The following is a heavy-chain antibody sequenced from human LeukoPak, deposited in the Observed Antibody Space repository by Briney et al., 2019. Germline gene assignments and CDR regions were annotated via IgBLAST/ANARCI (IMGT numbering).Heavy chain of an antibody. CDR3: ARGGTDGWLHGFDY. CDR1: GYSFTTFH. V-gene: IGHV1-8*03. CDR2: VNPDTGNT. J-gene: IGHJ4*02. Sequence: ASVKVSCKAAGYSFTTFHINWVRQAPGQGPEWMGWVNPDTGNTGFAQKFQGRVTITQNSSVTTVYMELSSLTSEDTAVYYCARGGTDGWLHGFDYWGQGTLVTVSS. D-gene: IGHD5-24*01.